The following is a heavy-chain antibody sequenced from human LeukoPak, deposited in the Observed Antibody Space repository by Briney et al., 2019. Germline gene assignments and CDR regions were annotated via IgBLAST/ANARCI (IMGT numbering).Heavy chain of an antibody. V-gene: IGHV4-59*01. CDR2: IYYGGST. Sequence: SETLSLTCTVSGGSISSYYWSWIRQPPGKGLEWIGYIYYGGSTNYNPSLKSRVTISVDTSKNQFSLKLSSVTAADTAVYYCARGGSSGYYNLYYFDYWGQGTLVTVSS. CDR1: GGSISSYY. J-gene: IGHJ4*02. D-gene: IGHD3-22*01. CDR3: ARGGSSGYYNLYYFDY.